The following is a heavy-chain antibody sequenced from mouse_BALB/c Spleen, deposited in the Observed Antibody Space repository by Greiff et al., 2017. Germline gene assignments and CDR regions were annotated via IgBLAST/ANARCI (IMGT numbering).Heavy chain of an antibody. D-gene: IGHD1-1*01. CDR2: ISCYNGAT. CDR3: ARTYYYGSSYGYYAMDY. CDR1: GYSFTGYY. Sequence: LVKTGASVKISCKASGYSFTGYYMHWVKQSHGKSLEWIGYISCYNGATSYNQKFKGKATFTVDTSSSTAYMQFNSLTSEDSAVYYCARTYYYGSSYGYYAMDYWCQGTSVTVSS. J-gene: IGHJ4*01. V-gene: IGHV1S34*01.